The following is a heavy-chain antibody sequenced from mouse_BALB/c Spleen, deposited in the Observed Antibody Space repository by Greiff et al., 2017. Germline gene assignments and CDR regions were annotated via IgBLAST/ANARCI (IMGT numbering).Heavy chain of an antibody. D-gene: IGHD2-10*02. V-gene: IGHV7-1*02. J-gene: IGHJ3*01. CDR1: GFTFSDFY. CDR2: SRNKANDYTT. CDR3: ARDGRGYGGFFAY. Sequence: EVNVVESGGGLVQPGGSLRLSCATSGFTFSDFYMEWVRQPPGKRLEWIAASRNKANDYTTEYSASVKGRFIVSRDTSQSILYLQMNALRAEDTAIYYCARDGRGYGGFFAYWGQGTLVTVSA.